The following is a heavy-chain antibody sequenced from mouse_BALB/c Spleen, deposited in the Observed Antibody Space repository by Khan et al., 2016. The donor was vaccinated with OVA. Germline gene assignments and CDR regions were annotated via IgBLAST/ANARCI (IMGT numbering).Heavy chain of an antibody. CDR3: TSRGLYCIFAY. J-gene: IGHJ3*01. CDR1: GYSFTTYW. V-gene: IGHV1-7*01. CDR2: INPSTGYT. D-gene: IGHD1-1*01. Sequence: QVQLQQSGAEVAKPGASVKMSCKASGYSFTTYWMHWVKQRPGQGLEWIGYINPSTGYTEVNQRFNDKATLTTDRSSSTAYMQLSSLTSEDSAVYYYTSRGLYCIFAYWGQGTLVTVSA.